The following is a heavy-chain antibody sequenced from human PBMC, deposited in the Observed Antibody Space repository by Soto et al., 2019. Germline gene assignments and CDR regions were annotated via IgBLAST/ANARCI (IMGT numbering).Heavy chain of an antibody. V-gene: IGHV3-33*01. J-gene: IGHJ3*02. CDR2: IWYDGSNK. CDR1: GFTFSSYG. CDR3: ARGVDAFDI. Sequence: QVQLVESGGGVVQPGRSLRLSCAASGFTFSSYGMHWVRQAPGKGLEWVAVIWYDGSNKYYADSVKGRFTISRDNSKNTLYLQMNSLRAEDTAVYYCARGVDAFDIWGQGTMVTVSS.